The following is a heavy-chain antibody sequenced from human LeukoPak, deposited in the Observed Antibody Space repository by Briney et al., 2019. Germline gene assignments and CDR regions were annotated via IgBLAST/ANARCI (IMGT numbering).Heavy chain of an antibody. Sequence: GRSLRLSCAASGFTFDDYAMHWVRQAPGKGLEWVSGISWNSGSIGYADSVKGRFTISRDNAKNSLYLQMNGLRAEDTALYYCAKERTMVRGVLDVWGQGTTVTVSS. CDR3: AKERTMVRGVLDV. V-gene: IGHV3-9*01. D-gene: IGHD3-10*01. CDR2: ISWNSGSI. CDR1: GFTFDDYA. J-gene: IGHJ6*02.